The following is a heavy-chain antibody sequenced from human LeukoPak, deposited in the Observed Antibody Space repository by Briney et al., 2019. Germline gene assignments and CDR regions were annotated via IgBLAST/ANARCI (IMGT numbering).Heavy chain of an antibody. J-gene: IGHJ5*02. D-gene: IGHD3-3*01. CDR3: ARTLRHYDFPPPLDHGWFDP. Sequence: SETLSLTCAVSGGSISSGGHSWSWIRQPPGKGLEWIGYIYHSGSTYYNPSLKSRVTISVDTSKNQFSLKLSSVTAADTAVYYCARTLRHYDFPPPLDHGWFDPWGQGTLVTFSS. V-gene: IGHV4-30-2*01. CDR2: IYHSGST. CDR1: GGSISSGGHS.